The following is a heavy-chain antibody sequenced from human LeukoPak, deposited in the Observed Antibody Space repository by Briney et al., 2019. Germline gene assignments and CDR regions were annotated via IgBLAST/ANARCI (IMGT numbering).Heavy chain of an antibody. Sequence: PGGSLRLSCAASGFTFSSYAMHWVRQAPGKGLEWVAVISYDGSNKYYADSVKGRFTISRDNSKNTLYLQMNSLRAEDTAVYYCARALAGSSWFDPWGQGTLVTVSS. D-gene: IGHD1-14*01. J-gene: IGHJ5*02. CDR2: ISYDGSNK. CDR3: ARALAGSSWFDP. CDR1: GFTFSSYA. V-gene: IGHV3-30-3*01.